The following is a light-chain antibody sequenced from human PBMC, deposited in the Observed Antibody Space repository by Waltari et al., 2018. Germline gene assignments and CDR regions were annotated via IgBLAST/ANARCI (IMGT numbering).Light chain of an antibody. J-gene: IGKJ3*01. CDR3: QQSYSTPGIT. Sequence: DIQMTQSPSSLSASVGDRVTITCRASQGISSYLNWYQQKPGKAPKLLIYAASSLQSGVPSRFSGSGSGTDFTLTISSLQPEDFATYYCQQSYSTPGITFGPGTKVDIK. V-gene: IGKV1-39*01. CDR2: AAS. CDR1: QGISSY.